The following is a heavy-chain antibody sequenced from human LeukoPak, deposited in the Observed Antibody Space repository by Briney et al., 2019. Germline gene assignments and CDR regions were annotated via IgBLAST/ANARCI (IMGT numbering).Heavy chain of an antibody. CDR1: GYSFTSYW. CDR3: ARHRGYGDWLKNAFDI. Sequence: GESLKISCKGSGYSFTSYWIGWVRQMPGKGLEWMGIIYPGDSDTRYSPSFQGQVTISADKSISTAYLQWSSLKASDTAMYYCARHRGYGDWLKNAFDIWGQGTMVTVSS. V-gene: IGHV5-51*01. D-gene: IGHD4-17*01. J-gene: IGHJ3*02. CDR2: IYPGDSDT.